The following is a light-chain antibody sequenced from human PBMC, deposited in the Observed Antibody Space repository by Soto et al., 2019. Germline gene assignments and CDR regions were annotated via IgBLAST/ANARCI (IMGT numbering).Light chain of an antibody. CDR2: DNN. J-gene: IGLJ2*01. CDR1: SSNIGAGYG. CDR3: QSYDSSLSGVV. V-gene: IGLV1-40*01. Sequence: QSVLTQPPSVSGAPGQRVTISCTGSSSNIGAGYGVHWYQQLPGTAPKLLIYDNNNRPSGVPDRFSGSKSGTSASLAITGLQAEDEADYYCQSYDSSLSGVVFGGGTQLTVL.